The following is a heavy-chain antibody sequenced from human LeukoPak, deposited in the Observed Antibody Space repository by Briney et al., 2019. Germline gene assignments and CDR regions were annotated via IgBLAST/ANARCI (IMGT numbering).Heavy chain of an antibody. CDR2: FNPEDGET. J-gene: IGHJ4*02. D-gene: IGHD4-17*01. CDR3: ATDSLHVYGDSTAYFDY. Sequence: ASVKVSCKVSGYTLTELSMHWVRQAPGKGLEWMGGFNPEDGETIYAQKFQGRVTMTEDTSTDTAYMELSSLRSEDTAVYYCATDSLHVYGDSTAYFDYWGQGTLVTVSS. V-gene: IGHV1-24*01. CDR1: GYTLTELS.